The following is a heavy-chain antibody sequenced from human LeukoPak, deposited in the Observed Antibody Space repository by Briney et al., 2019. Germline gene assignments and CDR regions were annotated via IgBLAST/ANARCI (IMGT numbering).Heavy chain of an antibody. CDR2: ISAYNGNT. CDR3: ARDAYRSGSYEIDY. Sequence: GASVKVSCKAFGYTFTSYGISWVRQAPGQGLEWMGWISAYNGNTNYAQKLQGRVTMTTDTSTSTAYMELRSLRSDDTAVYYCARDAYRSGSYEIDYWGQGTLVTVSS. CDR1: GYTFTSYG. V-gene: IGHV1-18*01. D-gene: IGHD1-26*01. J-gene: IGHJ4*02.